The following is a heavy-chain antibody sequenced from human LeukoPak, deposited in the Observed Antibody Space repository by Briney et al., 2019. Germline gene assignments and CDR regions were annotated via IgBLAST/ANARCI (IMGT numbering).Heavy chain of an antibody. CDR2: ISSSSSYT. V-gene: IGHV3-11*06. CDR1: GFTFSDYY. Sequence: PGGSLRLSCAASGFTFSDYYMSWIRQAPGKGLEWVSYISSSSSYTNYADSVKGRFTISRDNSKNTLYLQMNSLRAEDTAVYYCARDPTGSYWFDPWGQGTLVTVSS. CDR3: ARDPTGSYWFDP. D-gene: IGHD1-26*01. J-gene: IGHJ5*02.